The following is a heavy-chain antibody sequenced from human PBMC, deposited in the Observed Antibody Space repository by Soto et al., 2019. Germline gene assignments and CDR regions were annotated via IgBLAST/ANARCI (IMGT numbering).Heavy chain of an antibody. CDR3: ATPRRQLWFCPQDYYYGMDV. Sequence: QVQLVQSGAEVKKPGSSVKVSCKASGGTFSSYAISWVRQAPGQGLEWMGGIIPIFGTANYAQKFQGRVTITADKSTSTAYMELSSLRSEDTAVYYCATPRRQLWFCPQDYYYGMDVWGQGTTVTVSS. CDR1: GGTFSSYA. J-gene: IGHJ6*02. V-gene: IGHV1-69*06. CDR2: IIPIFGTA. D-gene: IGHD5-18*01.